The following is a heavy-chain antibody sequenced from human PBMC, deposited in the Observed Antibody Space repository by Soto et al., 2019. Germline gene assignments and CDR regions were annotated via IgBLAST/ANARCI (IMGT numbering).Heavy chain of an antibody. CDR1: GFTVSSNY. J-gene: IGHJ4*02. CDR3: GRDWGYGSGGGLDY. V-gene: IGHV3-66*01. CDR2: IYSGGST. Sequence: EVQLVESGGGLVQPGGSLRLSCAASGFTVSSNYMSWVRQAPGKGLEWVSVIYSGGSTYYADSVKGRFTISRDNSKNTLYLQMNSLRAEDTAVYYCGRDWGYGSGGGLDYWGQGTLVTVSS. D-gene: IGHD3-10*01.